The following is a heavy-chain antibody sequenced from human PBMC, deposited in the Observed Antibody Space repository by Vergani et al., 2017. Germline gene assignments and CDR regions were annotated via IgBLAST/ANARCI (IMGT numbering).Heavy chain of an antibody. V-gene: IGHV4-34*02. CDR1: GGSLSGYF. CDR2: ITAIGSA. Sequence: QVHLQQRGAGVLKPSETLSLTCGVIGGSLSGYFWCWIRQSPGRGLEWIGEITAIGSAKYSSSATSRVTISVDTSRGEFTLAVTSVTAADTGLYFCASRRPRLNLGSKSNAGTFDSWGQGTLVTVSS. D-gene: IGHD3-10*01. CDR3: ASRRPRLNLGSKSNAGTFDS. J-gene: IGHJ4*02.